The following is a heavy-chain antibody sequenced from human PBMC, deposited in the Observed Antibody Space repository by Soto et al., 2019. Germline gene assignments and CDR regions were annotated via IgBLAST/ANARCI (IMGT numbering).Heavy chain of an antibody. J-gene: IGHJ5*02. CDR1: GGSISSYY. CDR3: ARHEVLYNWFDP. V-gene: IGHV4-59*08. CDR2: IYYSGTT. Sequence: SETLSLTCTVSGGSISSYYWSWIRQPPGKGLEWIGYIYYSGTTNYNPSLKSRVTISVDTSKNQLSLKLSSVTAADTAVYYCARHEVLYNWFDPWGQGTRVTVSS.